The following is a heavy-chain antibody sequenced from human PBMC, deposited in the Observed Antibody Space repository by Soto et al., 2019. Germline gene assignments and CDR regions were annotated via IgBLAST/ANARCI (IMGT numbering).Heavy chain of an antibody. CDR2: INHSGST. Sequence: SETLSLTCAVYGGSFSGYYWSWIRQPPGKGLEWIGEINHSGSTNYNPSLKSRVTISVDTSKNQFSLKLSSVTAADTAVYYCAGIGYGDYIDYWGQGTLVTVS. D-gene: IGHD4-17*01. CDR3: AGIGYGDYIDY. V-gene: IGHV4-34*01. CDR1: GGSFSGYY. J-gene: IGHJ4*02.